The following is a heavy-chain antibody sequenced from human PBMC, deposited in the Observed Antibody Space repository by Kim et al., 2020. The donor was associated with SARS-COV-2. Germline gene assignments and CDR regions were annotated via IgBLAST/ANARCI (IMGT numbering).Heavy chain of an antibody. Sequence: SYNPSLNSRLTLSVETSKNQFSRKMSSVTAADPAVFYCARHLRGSSWFDCWGQGTLVTVSS. J-gene: IGHJ4*02. V-gene: IGHV4-39*01. D-gene: IGHD6-13*01. CDR3: ARHLRGSSWFDC.